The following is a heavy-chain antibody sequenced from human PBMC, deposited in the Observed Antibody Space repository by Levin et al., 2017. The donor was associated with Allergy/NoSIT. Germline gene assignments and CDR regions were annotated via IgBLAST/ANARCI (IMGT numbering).Heavy chain of an antibody. J-gene: IGHJ6*02. CDR2: ISAYNGNT. V-gene: IGHV1-18*01. CDR3: ASDRPDDILTNYCRKGDDYYHGMDV. D-gene: IGHD3-9*01. CDR1: GYTFTTYG. Sequence: ASVKVSCKASGYTFTTYGISWVRQAPGQGLEWMGWISAYNGNTNYAQKLQGRVTMTTDTSTSTAYMELRSLRSDDTAVYYCASDRPDDILTNYCRKGDDYYHGMDVWGQGTTVTVSS.